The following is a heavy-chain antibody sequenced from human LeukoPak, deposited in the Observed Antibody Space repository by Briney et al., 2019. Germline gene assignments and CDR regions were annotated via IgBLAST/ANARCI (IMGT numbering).Heavy chain of an antibody. CDR3: AKVETAAAATLRGFDY. CDR2: IGGSGGST. J-gene: IGHJ4*02. V-gene: IGHV3-23*01. CDR1: GFTFSSYA. Sequence: GGSLRLSCAASGFTFSSYAMSWVRQAPGKGLEWVSSIGGSGGSTYYADSVKGRFTISRDNSKNTLYLQMDSLRAEDTAVYYCAKVETAAAATLRGFDYWGQGTLVTVSS. D-gene: IGHD6-13*01.